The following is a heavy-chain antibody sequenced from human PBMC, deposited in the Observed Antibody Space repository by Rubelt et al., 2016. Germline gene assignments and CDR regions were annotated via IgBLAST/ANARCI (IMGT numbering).Heavy chain of an antibody. V-gene: IGHV3-53*01. D-gene: IGHD6-13*01. Sequence: EVQLVESGGGLIQPGGSLRLSCAASGFTVSSNYMSWVRQAPGKGLEWVSVIYSGGSTYYADSVKGRFTISRDNSKNTLYLQMNSLRAEETAVDYCARDLAAAGTGYYYGMDVWGQGTTVTVSS. CDR2: IYSGGST. J-gene: IGHJ6*02. CDR3: ARDLAAAGTGYYYGMDV. CDR1: GFTVSSNY.